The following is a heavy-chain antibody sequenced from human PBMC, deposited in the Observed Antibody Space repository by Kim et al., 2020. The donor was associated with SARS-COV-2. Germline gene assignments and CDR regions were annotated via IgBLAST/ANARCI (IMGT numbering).Heavy chain of an antibody. CDR3: ATVVLCNDAGYFKY. V-gene: IGHV3-53*01. CDR1: GYTVTYCY. CDR2: INSGGNT. Sequence: GGSLRLSCAASGYTVTYCYMGWVRQAPGKGLEWVSLINSGGNTIYADSVKGRLIISSDHSKNTLFLQLNSLIAEDTAVYYCATVVLCNDAGYFKYWGQGT. D-gene: IGHD2-15*01. J-gene: IGHJ4*02.